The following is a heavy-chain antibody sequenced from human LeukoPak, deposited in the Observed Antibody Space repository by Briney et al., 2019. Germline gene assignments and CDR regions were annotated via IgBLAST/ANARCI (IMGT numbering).Heavy chain of an antibody. D-gene: IGHD2-2*01. J-gene: IGHJ6*03. CDR3: ARGTWYGYQLLPTSYYYYMDV. Sequence: SVKVSCKASGGTFSSYAISWVRQAPGQGLEWMGGIIPIFGTANYAQKFQGRVTITADESTSTAYMELSSLRSEDTAVYYCARGTWYGYQLLPTSYYYYMDVWGKGTTVTVSS. V-gene: IGHV1-69*13. CDR2: IIPIFGTA. CDR1: GGTFSSYA.